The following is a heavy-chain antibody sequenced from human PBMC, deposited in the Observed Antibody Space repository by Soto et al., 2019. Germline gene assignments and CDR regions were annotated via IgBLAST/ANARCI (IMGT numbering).Heavy chain of an antibody. CDR3: ARVYNGGLVIGYFDY. Sequence: QVQLQQWGAGLLKPSETLSLTCAVYGGSFSGYYWSWIRQPPGKGLEWIGEINHSGSTNYNPSLKSRVTISVDTSKNQFSLKLSYVTAADTAVYSCARVYNGGLVIGYFDYWGQGTLVTVSS. V-gene: IGHV4-34*01. J-gene: IGHJ4*02. CDR2: INHSGST. D-gene: IGHD3-16*01. CDR1: GGSFSGYY.